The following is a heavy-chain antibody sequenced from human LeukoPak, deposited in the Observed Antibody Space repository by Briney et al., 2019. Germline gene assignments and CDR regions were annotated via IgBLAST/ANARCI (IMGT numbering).Heavy chain of an antibody. Sequence: SETLSLTCTVSGGSFSSSDYYWGWIRQPPGKGLEWIGSIYYSGSTYYNPSLKSRVTISVDTSKNQFSLKLSSVTAADTAVYYCARGVHSSSGLGYWGQGTLVTVSS. J-gene: IGHJ4*02. CDR2: IYYSGST. CDR1: GGSFSSSDYY. CDR3: ARGVHSSSGLGY. V-gene: IGHV4-39*07. D-gene: IGHD6-6*01.